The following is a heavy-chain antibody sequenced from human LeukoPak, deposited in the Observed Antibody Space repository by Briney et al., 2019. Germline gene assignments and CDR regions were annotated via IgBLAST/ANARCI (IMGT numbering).Heavy chain of an antibody. CDR1: GGTFSSYA. D-gene: IGHD3-3*01. V-gene: IGHV1-69*05. CDR3: AVGGYDFWSQVDY. CDR2: IIPIFGTA. Sequence: SVKVSCKXSGGTFSSYAISWVRQAPGQGLEWMGRIIPIFGTANYAQKFQGRVTITTDEPTSTAYMELSSLRSEDTAVYYCAVGGYDFWSQVDYWGQGTLVTVSS. J-gene: IGHJ4*02.